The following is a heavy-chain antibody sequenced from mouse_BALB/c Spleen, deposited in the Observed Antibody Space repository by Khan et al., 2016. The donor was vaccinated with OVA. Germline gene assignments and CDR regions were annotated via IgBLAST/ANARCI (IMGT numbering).Heavy chain of an antibody. J-gene: IGHJ3*01. CDR3: ARDGYSVFAY. Sequence: VELVESGPELVKPGASLKVSCKASGYTFTDYIIGWVKQSTRQGLEWIGDIFPGSGTPYYNEKFKDKATLTADKSSNTAYMQLSSLTSEDSAVYFSARDGYSVFAYWGQGTLVTVSA. D-gene: IGHD2-3*01. CDR1: GYTFTDYI. V-gene: IGHV1-77*01. CDR2: IFPGSGTP.